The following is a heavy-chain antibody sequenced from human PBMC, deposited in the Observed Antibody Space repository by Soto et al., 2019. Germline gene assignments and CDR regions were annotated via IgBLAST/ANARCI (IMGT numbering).Heavy chain of an antibody. Sequence: ASVKVSCKASGGTFSSYTISWVRQAPGQGLEWMGRIIPILGIANYAQKFQGRVTITADKSTSTAYVELSSLRSEDTAVYYCARGETTGNYYYYYMDVWGKGTTVTVSS. CDR1: GGTFSSYT. CDR3: ARGETTGNYYYYYMDV. J-gene: IGHJ6*03. V-gene: IGHV1-69*02. CDR2: IIPILGIA. D-gene: IGHD4-17*01.